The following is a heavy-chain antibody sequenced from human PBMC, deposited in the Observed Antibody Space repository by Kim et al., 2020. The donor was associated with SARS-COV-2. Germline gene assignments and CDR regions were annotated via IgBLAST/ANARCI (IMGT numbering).Heavy chain of an antibody. CDR3: AKLDSGSYYFFDY. J-gene: IGHJ4*02. CDR1: GGSIRSSNYY. D-gene: IGHD1-26*01. V-gene: IGHV4-39*01. Sequence: SETLSLTCTVSGGSIRSSNYYWGWIRQPPGKGLEWIGNMYYSGSTYYNPSLKSRVTISVDTSKNQFSLKLSSVTAADTAVYYCAKLDSGSYYFFDYWGQG. CDR2: MYYSGST.